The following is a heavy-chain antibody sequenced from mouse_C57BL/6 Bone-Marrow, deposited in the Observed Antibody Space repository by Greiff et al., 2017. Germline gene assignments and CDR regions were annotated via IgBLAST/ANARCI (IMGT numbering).Heavy chain of an antibody. CDR2: IHPNSGST. Sequence: VQLQQPGAELVKPGASVKLSCKASGYTFTSYWMHWVKQSPGQGLEWIGMIHPNSGSTNYNEKFKSKATLTVDRSSSTAYMQLSSLTSEDSAVXYCAPTITTVVATDYWGQGTTLTGSS. J-gene: IGHJ2*01. CDR3: APTITTVVATDY. V-gene: IGHV1-64*01. D-gene: IGHD1-1*01. CDR1: GYTFTSYW.